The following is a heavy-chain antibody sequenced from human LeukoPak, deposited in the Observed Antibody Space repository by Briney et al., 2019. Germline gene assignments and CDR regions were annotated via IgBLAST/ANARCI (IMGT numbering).Heavy chain of an antibody. CDR1: GLTFSDFY. J-gene: IGHJ6*02. Sequence: GGSLRLSCAASGLTFSDFYMSWIRQAPWKGLEWVSYITPSGTSTYYADSVKGRFTISRDNAKNSLDLQMNSLRAEDTAVYYCARGHYGLGVWGQGTTVTVSS. CDR3: ARGHYGLGV. V-gene: IGHV3-11*01. CDR2: ITPSGTST.